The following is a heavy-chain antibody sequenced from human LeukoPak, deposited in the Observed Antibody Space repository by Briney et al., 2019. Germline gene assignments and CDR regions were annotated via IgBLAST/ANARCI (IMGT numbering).Heavy chain of an antibody. J-gene: IGHJ4*02. Sequence: PGGSLRLSCAASGFTFSSCGMNGVRQAPGKGLEWIGEINHSGSTNYKPSLKSRVTISVDTSKNQFSLKLSSVTAADTAVYYCARGSSGVGSAPTPRTSLSYWGQGTLVTVSS. CDR1: GFTFSSCG. CDR2: INHSGST. V-gene: IGHV4-34*01. CDR3: ARGSSGVGSAPTPRTSLSY. D-gene: IGHD2-21*02.